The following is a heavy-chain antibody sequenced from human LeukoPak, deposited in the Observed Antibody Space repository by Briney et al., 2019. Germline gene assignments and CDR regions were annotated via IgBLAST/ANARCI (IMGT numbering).Heavy chain of an antibody. V-gene: IGHV6-1*01. CDR2: TYYRSKWYN. J-gene: IGHJ4*02. Sequence: SQTLSLTCAISGDSVSSNSAAWNWIRQSSSRGLEWLGRTYYRSKWYNDYAVSVKSRITINPDTSKNLFSLQLNSVTPEDTAVYYCAGTHTIPYYFDYWGQGTLVTVSS. CDR1: GDSVSSNSAA. CDR3: AGTHTIPYYFDY. D-gene: IGHD3-9*01.